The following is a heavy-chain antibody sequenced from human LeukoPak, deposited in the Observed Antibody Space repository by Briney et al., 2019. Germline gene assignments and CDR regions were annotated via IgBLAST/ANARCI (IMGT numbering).Heavy chain of an antibody. J-gene: IGHJ6*02. V-gene: IGHV3-23*01. CDR2: ISGSGGST. CDR3: AKGSVYYDILTGYFNDYYYGMDV. Sequence: GGSLRLSCAASGFTFSSYAMSWVRQAPGKGLEWVSAISGSGGSTYYADSVKGRFTISRDNSKNTLYLQMNSLRAEDTAVYYCAKGSVYYDILTGYFNDYYYGMDVWGQGTTVTVSS. D-gene: IGHD3-9*01. CDR1: GFTFSSYA.